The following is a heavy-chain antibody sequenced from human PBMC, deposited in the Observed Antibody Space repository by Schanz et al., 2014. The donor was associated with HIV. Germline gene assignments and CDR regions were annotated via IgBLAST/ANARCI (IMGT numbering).Heavy chain of an antibody. Sequence: QVQLVESGGGVVQPGRSLRLSCAASGFTFSVFGMHWVRQAPGKGLEWGANDGRKTYYADSAKGRFTISRDTSKSTLYLQMDSLRPEDTAVYYCAKDLDSAGYYHELDSWGPGTLVTVSS. D-gene: IGHD3-16*01. CDR3: AKDLDSAGYYHELDS. V-gene: IGHV3-30*02. CDR1: GFTFSVFG. J-gene: IGHJ4*02. CDR2: DGRKT.